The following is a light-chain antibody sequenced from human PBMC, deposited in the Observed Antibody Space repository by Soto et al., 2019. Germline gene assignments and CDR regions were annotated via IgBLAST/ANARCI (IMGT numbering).Light chain of an antibody. CDR3: QQYGNSPWTT. J-gene: IGKJ1*01. V-gene: IGKV3-20*01. CDR2: GAS. Sequence: EIVLTQSPGTLSLSPGERATLSCRASQSVSSDYLAWYQQKPGQAPRLLIYGASSRATGIPDRFSGSGSGTDFTLTISRLEPEDVAVYYCQQYGNSPWTTFGQGTKVEIK. CDR1: QSVSSDY.